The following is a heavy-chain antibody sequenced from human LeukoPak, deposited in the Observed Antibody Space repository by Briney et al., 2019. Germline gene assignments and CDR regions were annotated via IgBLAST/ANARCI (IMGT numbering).Heavy chain of an antibody. J-gene: IGHJ4*02. CDR3: AKEYYYDSSGYFHY. CDR2: ISGSGGST. D-gene: IGHD3-22*01. Sequence: PGGSLRLSCAASGFAFSSYAMSWVRQAPGKGLEWVSSISGSGGSTYYADSVKGRFTISRDNSKNTLYLQMNSLRAEDTAVYYCAKEYYYDSSGYFHYWGQGTLVTVSS. V-gene: IGHV3-23*01. CDR1: GFAFSSYA.